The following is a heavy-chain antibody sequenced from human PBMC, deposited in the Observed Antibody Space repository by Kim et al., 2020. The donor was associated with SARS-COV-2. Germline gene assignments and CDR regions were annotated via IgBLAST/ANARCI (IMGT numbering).Heavy chain of an antibody. CDR2: INHSGST. CDR1: GGSFSGYY. Sequence: SETLSLTCAVYGGSFSGYYWSWIRQPPGKGLEWIGEINHSGSTNYNPSLKSRVTISVDTSKNQFSLKLSSVTAADTAVYYCARGGGWPIWAFDIWGQGTMVTVSS. CDR3: ARGGGWPIWAFDI. V-gene: IGHV4-34*01. J-gene: IGHJ3*02. D-gene: IGHD3-9*01.